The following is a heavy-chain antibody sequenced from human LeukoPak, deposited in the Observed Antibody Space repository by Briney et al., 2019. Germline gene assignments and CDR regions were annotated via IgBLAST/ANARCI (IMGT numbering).Heavy chain of an antibody. CDR2: IKQDGSEK. V-gene: IGHV3-7*01. Sequence: PGGSLRLSCAASGFTFSSYWMSWVRQAPGKGLEWVANIKQDGSEKYYVDSVKGRFTISRDDAKNSLYLQMNSLRAEDTAVYYCASRGGDSSWYFDYWGQGTLVTVSS. CDR1: GFTFSSYW. CDR3: ASRGGDSSWYFDY. D-gene: IGHD6-13*01. J-gene: IGHJ4*02.